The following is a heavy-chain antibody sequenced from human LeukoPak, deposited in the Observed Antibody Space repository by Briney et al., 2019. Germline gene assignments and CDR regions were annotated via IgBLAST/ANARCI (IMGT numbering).Heavy chain of an antibody. CDR2: INSNSGGT. CDR1: GYTFTGYY. V-gene: IGHV1-2*06. Sequence: GGAVKVSCRASGYTFTGYYMHWVRQAPGQGLEWMGRINSNSGGTSYAQQFQGRVTMTRDTSISTAYMALSSLRSDDTAAYYCARVSVAGTPDRDYFDYWGQGTLVTVSS. D-gene: IGHD6-19*01. CDR3: ARVSVAGTPDRDYFDY. J-gene: IGHJ4*02.